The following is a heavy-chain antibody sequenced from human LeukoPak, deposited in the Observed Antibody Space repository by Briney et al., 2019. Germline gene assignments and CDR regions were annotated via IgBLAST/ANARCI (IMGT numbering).Heavy chain of an antibody. CDR3: AREDYYDSSGYYWYFDL. CDR2: IYYSGST. J-gene: IGHJ2*01. V-gene: IGHV4-59*12. D-gene: IGHD3-22*01. CDR1: GGSISSYY. Sequence: SETLSLTCTVSGGSISSYYWSWIRQPPGKGLEWIGYIYYSGSTNYNPSLKSRVTMSVDTSKNQFSLKLSSVTAADTAVYYCAREDYYDSSGYYWYFDLWGRSTLVTVSS.